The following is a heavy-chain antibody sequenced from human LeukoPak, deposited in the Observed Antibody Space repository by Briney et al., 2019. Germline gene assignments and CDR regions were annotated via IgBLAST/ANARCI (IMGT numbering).Heavy chain of an antibody. Sequence: GGSLRLSCAASGFTFSSYAMSWVRQAPGKGLEWVSAISGSGGSTYYADSVKGRFTISRDNSKNTLYLQMNSLSAEDTAVYYCAKLPGYCSSTSCYLYFDYWGQGTLVTVSS. CDR3: AKLPGYCSSTSCYLYFDY. D-gene: IGHD2-2*01. V-gene: IGHV3-23*01. CDR2: ISGSGGST. J-gene: IGHJ4*02. CDR1: GFTFSSYA.